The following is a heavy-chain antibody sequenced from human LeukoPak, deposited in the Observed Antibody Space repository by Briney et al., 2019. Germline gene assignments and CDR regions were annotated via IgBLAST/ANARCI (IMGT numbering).Heavy chain of an antibody. CDR2: IIPIFGTA. V-gene: IGHV1-69*13. CDR1: GGTFSSYA. J-gene: IGHJ5*02. Sequence: ASVKVSCKASGGTFSSYAISWVRQAPGQGLEWMGGIIPIFGTANYAQKSQGRVTITADESTSTAYMELSSLRSEDTAVYYCARVRGPCSSTSCYRGLWFDPWGQGTLVTVSS. CDR3: ARVRGPCSSTSCYRGLWFDP. D-gene: IGHD2-2*01.